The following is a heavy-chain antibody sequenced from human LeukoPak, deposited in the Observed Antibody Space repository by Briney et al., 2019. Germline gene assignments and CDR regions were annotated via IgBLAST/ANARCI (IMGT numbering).Heavy chain of an antibody. CDR3: ALNGREVPSGAFDI. CDR2: ISYDGSEK. D-gene: IGHD3-16*02. J-gene: IGHJ3*02. V-gene: IGHV3-30-3*01. CDR1: GFTFSSYP. Sequence: GGSLRLSCAASGFTFSSYPMHWVRQAPGKGLEWVAVISYDGSEKHYADPVKGRFTISRDNSKNTLYLQMNSLRAEDTAVYYCALNGREVPSGAFDIWGQGTMVTVSS.